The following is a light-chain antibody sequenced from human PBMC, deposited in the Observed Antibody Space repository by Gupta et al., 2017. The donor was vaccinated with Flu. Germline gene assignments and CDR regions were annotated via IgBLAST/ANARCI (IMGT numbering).Light chain of an antibody. Sequence: IGMTHSPSSLSASVGDRLTITCRASQSIRYYLNWYRHKPGNAPELLIYAASSLQGEVPSRFSGSGSGTEFTLTVSGLQPEDFAIYSCQHTYGTPYSFGQGTKLEMK. CDR2: AAS. V-gene: IGKV1-39*01. CDR1: QSIRYY. CDR3: QHTYGTPYS. J-gene: IGKJ2*03.